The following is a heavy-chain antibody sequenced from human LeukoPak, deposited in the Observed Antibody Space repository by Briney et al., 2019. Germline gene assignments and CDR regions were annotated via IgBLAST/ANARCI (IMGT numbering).Heavy chain of an antibody. J-gene: IGHJ3*02. CDR2: IYYSGST. D-gene: IGHD3-16*01. V-gene: IGHV4-39*07. CDR3: ARRNVLTEGEAFDI. Sequence: SETLSLTCTVSGGSISSSNSYWGWIRQPPGKGLEWIGSIYYSGSTYYNPSLKSRVTISVDTSKNQFSLKLDSVTAADTAVYYCARRNVLTEGEAFDIWGQGTMVTVSS. CDR1: GGSISSSNSY.